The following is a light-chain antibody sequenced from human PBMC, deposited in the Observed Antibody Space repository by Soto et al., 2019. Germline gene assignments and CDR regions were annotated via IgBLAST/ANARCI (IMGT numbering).Light chain of an antibody. CDR2: GAS. Sequence: EIVMTQSPASLSVSPGDGATLSCRASQSVASNVAWYQQKPGQGPRLLIHGASTRAVGVPPRFSGSGSGTDFTLTISSLQSEDFAVYYYQQYHNWPPQYTFGQGTKLQIK. CDR1: QSVASN. V-gene: IGKV3-15*01. J-gene: IGKJ2*01. CDR3: QQYHNWPPQYT.